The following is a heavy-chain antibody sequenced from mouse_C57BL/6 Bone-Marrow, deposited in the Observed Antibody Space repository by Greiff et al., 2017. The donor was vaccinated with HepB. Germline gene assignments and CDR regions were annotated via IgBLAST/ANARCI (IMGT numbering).Heavy chain of an antibody. V-gene: IGHV1-50*01. D-gene: IGHD2-3*01. CDR1: GYTFTSYW. CDR2: IDPSDSYT. Sequence: QVQLQQPGAELVKPGASVKLSCKASGYTFTSYWMQWVKQRPGQGLEWIGEIDPSDSYTNYNQKFKGKATLTVDTSSSTAYMQLSSLTSEDSAVYYCARMGMGEYWGQGTSVTVSS. J-gene: IGHJ4*01. CDR3: ARMGMGEY.